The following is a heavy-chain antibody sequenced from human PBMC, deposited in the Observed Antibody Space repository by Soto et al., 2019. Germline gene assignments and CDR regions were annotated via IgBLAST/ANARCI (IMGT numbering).Heavy chain of an antibody. J-gene: IGHJ6*02. CDR1: GFTFSSYG. CDR3: AKDIAVAGTRVGMDV. V-gene: IGHV3-30*18. Sequence: QVQLVESGGGVVQPGRSLRLSCAASGFTFSSYGMHWVRQAPGKGLEWVAVISYDGSNKYYADSVKGRFTISRDNSKNTLYLQMNSLRAEDTAVYYCAKDIAVAGTRVGMDVWGQGTTVTVSS. CDR2: ISYDGSNK. D-gene: IGHD6-19*01.